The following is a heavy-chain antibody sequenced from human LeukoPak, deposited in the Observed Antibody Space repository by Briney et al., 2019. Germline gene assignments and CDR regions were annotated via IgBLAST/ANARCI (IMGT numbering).Heavy chain of an antibody. CDR1: GFTFSSYW. V-gene: IGHV3-7*01. J-gene: IGHJ5*02. Sequence: PGGSLRLSCAASGFTFSSYWMSWVRQAPGKGLEWVANIEQDGSEKYYVDSVKGRFTISRDNAKNSLYLQMNSLRAEDTAVYYCARDRASGWYYWFDPWGQGTLVTVSS. CDR2: IEQDGSEK. D-gene: IGHD6-19*01. CDR3: ARDRASGWYYWFDP.